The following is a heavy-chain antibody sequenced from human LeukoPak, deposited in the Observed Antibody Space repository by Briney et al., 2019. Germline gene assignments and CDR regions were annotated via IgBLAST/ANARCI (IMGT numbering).Heavy chain of an antibody. CDR2: ISAYNGNT. D-gene: IGHD3-3*01. Sequence: ASVKVSCKASGYTFTSYGISWVRQAPGQGREWMGWISAYNGNTNYAQKLQGRVTMTTDTSTSTAYMELRSLRSDDTAVYYCARDPGVLRFLEWFPTMDVWGQGTTVTVSS. V-gene: IGHV1-18*01. J-gene: IGHJ6*02. CDR3: ARDPGVLRFLEWFPTMDV. CDR1: GYTFTSYG.